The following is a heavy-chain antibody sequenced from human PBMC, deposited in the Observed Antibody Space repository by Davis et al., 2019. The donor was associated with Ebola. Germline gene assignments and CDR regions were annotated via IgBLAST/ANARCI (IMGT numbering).Heavy chain of an antibody. Sequence: PGGSLRLSCAASGFTFSSYAMHWVRQAPGKGLEWVAVISYDGSNKYYADSVKGRFTISRDNSKNTLYLQMNSLRAEDTAVYYCARPSDSSGYLEDYFDYWGQGTLVTVSS. CDR3: ARPSDSSGYLEDYFDY. CDR1: GFTFSSYA. D-gene: IGHD3-22*01. J-gene: IGHJ4*02. V-gene: IGHV3-30-3*01. CDR2: ISYDGSNK.